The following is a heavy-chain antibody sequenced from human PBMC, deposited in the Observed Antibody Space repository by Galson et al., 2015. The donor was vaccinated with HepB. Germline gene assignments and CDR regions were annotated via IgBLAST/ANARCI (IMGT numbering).Heavy chain of an antibody. CDR3: ARCLWVTKDFDY. V-gene: IGHV1-46*01. J-gene: IGHJ4*02. Sequence: SVKVSCKASGYTFTSYYMHWVRQAPGQGLEWMGIINPSGGSTSYAQKFQGRGTISVDTSKNQFPLTLSSVTAADTAVYYCARCLWVTKDFDYWGQGTLVTVSS. D-gene: IGHD2-21*02. CDR2: INPSGGST. CDR1: GYTFTSYY.